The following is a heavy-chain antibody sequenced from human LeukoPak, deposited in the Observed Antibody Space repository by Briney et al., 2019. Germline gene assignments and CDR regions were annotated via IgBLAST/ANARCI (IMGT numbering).Heavy chain of an antibody. J-gene: IGHJ4*02. Sequence: SETLSLTCAVYGVSFSGYYWSWIRQPPGKGLEWIGEINHSGSTNYNPSLKSRVTISVDTSKNQFSLKLSSVTAADTAVYYCARDRNYGRLYYFDYWGQGTLVTVSS. V-gene: IGHV4-34*01. D-gene: IGHD1-14*01. CDR3: ARDRNYGRLYYFDY. CDR1: GVSFSGYY. CDR2: INHSGST.